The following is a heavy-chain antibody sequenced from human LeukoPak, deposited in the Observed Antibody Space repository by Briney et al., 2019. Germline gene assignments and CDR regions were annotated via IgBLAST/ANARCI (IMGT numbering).Heavy chain of an antibody. CDR1: GGTFSSYA. D-gene: IGHD6-19*01. Sequence: SVKVSCKASGGTFSSYAISWVRQAPGQGLEWMGRIIPIFGTANYAQKFQGRVTITTDESTSTACMELSSLRSEDTAVYYCAREAAGGGWSYYYYYMDVWGKGTTVTVSS. V-gene: IGHV1-69*05. CDR3: AREAAGGGWSYYYYYMDV. J-gene: IGHJ6*03. CDR2: IIPIFGTA.